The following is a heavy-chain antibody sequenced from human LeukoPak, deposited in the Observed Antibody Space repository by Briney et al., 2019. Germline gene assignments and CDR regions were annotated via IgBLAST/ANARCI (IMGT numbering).Heavy chain of an antibody. V-gene: IGHV3-20*04. CDR2: INWKGDII. D-gene: IGHD2-15*01. Sequence: PGGSLRLSCAASGFTFDDYALSWVRQAPGKGLEWVSDINWKGDIIDYADSVKGRFTISRDNSKNTLYLQMNSLRAEDTAVYYCAKDLSDYCSGGSCYPGWGQGTLVTVSS. CDR3: AKDLSDYCSGGSCYPG. CDR1: GFTFDDYA. J-gene: IGHJ4*02.